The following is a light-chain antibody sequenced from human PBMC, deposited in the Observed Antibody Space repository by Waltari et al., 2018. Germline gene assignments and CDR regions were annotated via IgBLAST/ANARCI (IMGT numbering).Light chain of an antibody. J-gene: IGLJ2*01. Sequence: QSALTQPASVSGSPGQSITISCTGSNSDVGTYNYVFWYQQYPGKAPKLVVHDVSSRPSGTSYRFSGSKSGNTASLTISGLQAEDEADYYCSSYTTSDVVVFGGGTKVTVL. CDR3: SSYTTSDVVV. CDR2: DVS. CDR1: NSDVGTYNY. V-gene: IGLV2-14*03.